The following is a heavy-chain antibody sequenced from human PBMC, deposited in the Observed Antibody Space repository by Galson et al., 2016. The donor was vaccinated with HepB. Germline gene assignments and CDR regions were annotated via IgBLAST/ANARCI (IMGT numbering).Heavy chain of an antibody. CDR1: GFTFGRFT. J-gene: IGHJ4*02. CDR2: SSGDGDYI. Sequence: SLRLSCAGSGFTFGRFTMTWFRQAPGKGLEWVSASSGDGDYIYYADSVQGRFTISRDNARNILYLQMDGLRDEDTALYFCAKGLFRGARDFWGQGNLVTVSS. D-gene: IGHD3-10*01. V-gene: IGHV3-23*01. CDR3: AKGLFRGARDF.